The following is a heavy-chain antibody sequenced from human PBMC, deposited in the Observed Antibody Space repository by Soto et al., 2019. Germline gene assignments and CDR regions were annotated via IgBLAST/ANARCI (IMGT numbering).Heavy chain of an antibody. D-gene: IGHD3-10*01. J-gene: IGHJ6*02. Sequence: SETLSLTCAVYGGSFSGYYWSWIRQPPGKGLEWIGEINHSGSTNYNPSLKSRVTISVDTSKNQFSLKLSSVTAADTAVYYCARTGGSGSYFALYYYYGMDVWGQGTTVT. CDR3: ARTGGSGSYFALYYYYGMDV. CDR2: INHSGST. V-gene: IGHV4-34*01. CDR1: GGSFSGYY.